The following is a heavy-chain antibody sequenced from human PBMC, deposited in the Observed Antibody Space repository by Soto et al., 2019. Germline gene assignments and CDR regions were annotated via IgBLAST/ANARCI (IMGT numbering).Heavy chain of an antibody. Sequence: TLSLTCTVSGGSVSSGSYYWSWIRQPPGKGLEWIGYIYYSGSTNYNPSLKSRVTISVDTSKNQFSLKLSSVTAADTAVYYCARDGSSGYSYGWGQGTLVTVSS. CDR1: GGSVSSGSYY. J-gene: IGHJ4*02. CDR2: IYYSGST. D-gene: IGHD3-22*01. V-gene: IGHV4-61*01. CDR3: ARDGSSGYSYG.